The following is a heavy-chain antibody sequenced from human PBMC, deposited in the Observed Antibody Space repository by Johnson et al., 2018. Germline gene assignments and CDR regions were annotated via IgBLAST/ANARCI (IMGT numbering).Heavy chain of an antibody. D-gene: IGHD1-7*01. CDR1: GFTFSSYP. CDR3: AKVRRTYNWNWGTVDR. CDR2: IAYDGSNK. V-gene: IGHV3-30-3*01. J-gene: IGHJ3*01. Sequence: QVQLVESGGGVVQPGRSLRLSCAASGFTFSSYPMHWVRQAPGKGLEWVAVIAYDGSNKYYADSVKGRFSISRDDSKSTMYLQMNSLRPEETAISYCAKVRRTYNWNWGTVDRGGQGTMVMVSS.